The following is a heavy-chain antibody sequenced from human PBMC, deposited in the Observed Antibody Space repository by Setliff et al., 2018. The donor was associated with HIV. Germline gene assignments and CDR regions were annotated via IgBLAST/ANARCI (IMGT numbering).Heavy chain of an antibody. V-gene: IGHV4-39*01. D-gene: IGHD6-6*01. CDR1: GGSISSSIYY. Sequence: PSETLSLICTVSGGSISSSIYYWGWIRQPSGKGLEWIGFIYYSGSTYYYGGSTYYNPSLKSRVTISVDTSKNQFSLKLSSVTAADTAVYYCARHDTEYSSYPIDYWGQGNLVTVSS. CDR3: ARHDTEYSSYPIDY. CDR2: IYYSGSTYYYGGST. J-gene: IGHJ4*02.